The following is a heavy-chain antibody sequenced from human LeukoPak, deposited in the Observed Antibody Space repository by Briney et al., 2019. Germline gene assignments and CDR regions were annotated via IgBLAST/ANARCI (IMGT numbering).Heavy chain of an antibody. CDR1: GVSISSYY. CDR3: ARSLESGYVGP. CDR2: IYYSGST. V-gene: IGHV4-59*01. D-gene: IGHD5-12*01. Sequence: VKPSETLSLTCTVSGVSISSYYWSWIRQPPGKGLEWIGYIYYSGSTNYNPSLKSRVTISVDTSKNQFSLKLSSVTAADTAVYYCARSLESGYVGPWGQGTLVTVSS. J-gene: IGHJ5*02.